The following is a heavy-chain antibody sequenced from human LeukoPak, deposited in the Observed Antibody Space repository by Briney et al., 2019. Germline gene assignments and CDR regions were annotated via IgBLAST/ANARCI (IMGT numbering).Heavy chain of an antibody. D-gene: IGHD3-22*01. CDR2: ISGSGGNT. J-gene: IGHJ4*02. CDR1: GFTFSSYA. Sequence: PGGSLRLSCAASGFTFSSYAMSWVRQAPGEGLEWVSSISGSGGNTYYADSVKGRFTISRDNSKNTLYLQMNSLRAEDTAVYYCAKDFYYSSSSLSFYFDYWGQGTLVSVPS. V-gene: IGHV3-23*01. CDR3: AKDFYYSSSSLSFYFDY.